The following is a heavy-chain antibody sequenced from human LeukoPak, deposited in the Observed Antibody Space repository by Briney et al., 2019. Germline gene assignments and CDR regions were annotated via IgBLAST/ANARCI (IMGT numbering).Heavy chain of an antibody. Sequence: PGGSLRLSCAASGFTFDDYAMHWVRQAPGKGLEWVSGISWNSGSIGYADSVKGQFTISRDNAKNSLYLQMNSLRAEDTALYYCAKDPSPGYYDSSGYYLHYFDYWGQGTLVTVSS. D-gene: IGHD3-22*01. J-gene: IGHJ4*02. CDR3: AKDPSPGYYDSSGYYLHYFDY. CDR2: ISWNSGSI. V-gene: IGHV3-9*01. CDR1: GFTFDDYA.